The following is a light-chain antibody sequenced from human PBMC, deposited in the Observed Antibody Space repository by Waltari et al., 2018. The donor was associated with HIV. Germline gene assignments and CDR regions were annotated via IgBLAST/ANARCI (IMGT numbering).Light chain of an antibody. V-gene: IGLV3-25*03. CDR2: KDS. CDR3: QSADNSGTFVI. Sequence: SYEVTQPPSVSVSPGQTARITCSGDALPNQYAYWYQQKPGQAPVLVMYKDSAMPSGIPERFSGSSSGTTVTLTISGVQAEDEADYYCQSADNSGTFVIFGGGTKLTVL. J-gene: IGLJ2*01. CDR1: ALPNQY.